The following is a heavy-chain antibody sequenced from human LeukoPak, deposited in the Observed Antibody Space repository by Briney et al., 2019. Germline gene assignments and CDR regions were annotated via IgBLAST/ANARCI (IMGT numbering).Heavy chain of an antibody. D-gene: IGHD1/OR15-1a*01. J-gene: IGHJ2*01. CDR1: GGSISSGSYY. V-gene: IGHV4-61*02. Sequence: SETLSLTCTVSGGSISSGSYYWSWIRQPAGKGLEWIGRIYTSGSTNYNPSLKGRVTISVDTSKNQFSLKLSSVTAADTAVYYCARVGTATRYWYFDLWGRGTLVTVSS. CDR3: ARVGTATRYWYFDL. CDR2: IYTSGST.